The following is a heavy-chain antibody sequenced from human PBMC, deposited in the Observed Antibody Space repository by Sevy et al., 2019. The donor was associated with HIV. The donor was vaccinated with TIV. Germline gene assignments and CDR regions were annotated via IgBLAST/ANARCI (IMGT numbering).Heavy chain of an antibody. CDR3: AKEYYRGSYLED. J-gene: IGHJ4*02. Sequence: GGALRLSCAASGFTFSSFAIRWVRQAPGKGLEWVSDISGSGGSKKYADSVKGRFTVSRDNAQNTVFLQMNELRGEDTGLDYCAKEYYRGSYLEDWGQGTLVTVSS. D-gene: IGHD1-26*01. V-gene: IGHV3-23*01. CDR2: ISGSGGSK. CDR1: GFTFSSFA.